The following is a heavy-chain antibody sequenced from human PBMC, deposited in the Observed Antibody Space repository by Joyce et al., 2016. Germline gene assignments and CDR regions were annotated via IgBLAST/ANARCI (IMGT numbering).Heavy chain of an antibody. Sequence: EVQLVESGGGLVQLGGSLRLSGADSGLTFSNNWMQWVRQVPGKGLVWVARIIIDGSNPRYAYSVQGRFTLSNDNAKNTLYLQMISLRVEDTAVYYCASQTGYNSAWGQGTLFTVSS. CDR1: GLTFSNNW. J-gene: IGHJ4*02. CDR2: IIIDGSNP. V-gene: IGHV3-74*01. CDR3: ASQTGYNSA. D-gene: IGHD6-19*01.